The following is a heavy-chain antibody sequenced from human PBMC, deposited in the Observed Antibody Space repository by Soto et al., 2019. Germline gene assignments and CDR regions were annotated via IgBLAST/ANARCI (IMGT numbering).Heavy chain of an antibody. D-gene: IGHD5-18*01. Sequence: EVQLVESGGGLIQPGGSLRLSCAAAGFTVSSYSMSWFRQAPGKGLERGSVIYSDDNTYYADSVKGRLHISRDNSKNTLFLQMNSLRVEDTALYYCAREEETAVGDYWGQGTLVTVSS. CDR1: GFTVSSYS. CDR2: IYSDDNT. V-gene: IGHV3-53*01. CDR3: AREEETAVGDY. J-gene: IGHJ4*02.